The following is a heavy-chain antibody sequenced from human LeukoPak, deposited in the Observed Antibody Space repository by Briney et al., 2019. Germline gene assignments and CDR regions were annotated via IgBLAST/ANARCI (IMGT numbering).Heavy chain of an antibody. D-gene: IGHD5-12*01. V-gene: IGHV3-23*01. CDR2: ISGYSGAT. CDR1: GFTFGSFA. CDR3: VKDGPYSGYDLAR. J-gene: IGHJ4*02. Sequence: GGSLRLSCAASGFTFGSFAMNWVRQAPGKGLEWVSSISGYSGATYYADSVKGRFTISRDTPKNTLYLQMNSLRAEDTAIYYCVKDGPYSGYDLARWGQGTLVTVSS.